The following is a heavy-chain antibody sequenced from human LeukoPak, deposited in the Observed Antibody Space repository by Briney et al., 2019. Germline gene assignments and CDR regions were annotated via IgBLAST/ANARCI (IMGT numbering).Heavy chain of an antibody. CDR2: IYPGDSDT. J-gene: IGHJ4*02. D-gene: IGHD5-18*01. CDR3: ASGPVDTAMNDY. CDR1: GYSFTSYW. V-gene: IGHV5-51*01. Sequence: GESLKISGKGSGYSFTSYWIGWVRQMAGEGLEGMGIIYPGDSDTRYSPSFQGQVTISADKSISTAYLQWSSLKASDTAMYYCASGPVDTAMNDYWGQGTLVSVPS.